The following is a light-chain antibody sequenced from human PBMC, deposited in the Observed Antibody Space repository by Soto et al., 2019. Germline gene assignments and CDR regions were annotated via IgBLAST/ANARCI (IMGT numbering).Light chain of an antibody. Sequence: EIVMTQSPATLSVSPGERATLSCRASQSVSSNLAWYQHKPGQAPRLLIYGASPRATGIPARFSGRGSGTEFNLTISSLQSEDFAVYSCQHYNTWPPWTFGQGTKVEVK. V-gene: IGKV3-15*01. CDR1: QSVSSN. CDR3: QHYNTWPPWT. CDR2: GAS. J-gene: IGKJ1*01.